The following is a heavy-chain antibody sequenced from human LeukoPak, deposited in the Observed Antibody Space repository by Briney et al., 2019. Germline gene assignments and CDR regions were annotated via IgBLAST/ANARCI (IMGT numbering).Heavy chain of an antibody. CDR2: IYYSGST. Sequence: ASETLSLTRTVSGGSISSSSYYWGWIRQPPGKGLEWIGSIYYSGSTYYNPSLKSRVTISVDTSKNQFSLKLSSVTAADTAVYYCVRKGDISSSRVFDIWGQGTMVTVSS. CDR1: GGSISSSSYY. V-gene: IGHV4-39*01. CDR3: VRKGDISSSRVFDI. D-gene: IGHD6-6*01. J-gene: IGHJ3*02.